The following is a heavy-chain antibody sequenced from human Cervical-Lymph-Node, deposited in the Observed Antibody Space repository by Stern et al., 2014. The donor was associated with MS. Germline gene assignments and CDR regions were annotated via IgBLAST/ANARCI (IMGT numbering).Heavy chain of an antibody. V-gene: IGHV1-69*01. CDR1: GGTFSSYA. Sequence: VQLVESGAEVKKPGSSVKVSCKASGGTFSSYAISWVRQAPGQGLEWMGGITLSHDSAKYAQKFQGRVTITADESTSTVYMELRSLRSDDTAVYFCARTHEYIVYGMDVWGQWTTVTVSS. CDR3: ARTHEYIVYGMDV. J-gene: IGHJ6*02. CDR2: ITLSHDSA. D-gene: IGHD1-1*01.